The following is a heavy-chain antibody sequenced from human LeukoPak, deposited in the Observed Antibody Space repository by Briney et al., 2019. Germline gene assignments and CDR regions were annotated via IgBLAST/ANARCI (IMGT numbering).Heavy chain of an antibody. V-gene: IGHV3-11*01. CDR2: ISGSGSTE. J-gene: IGHJ4*02. Sequence: GGSLRLSCAASGFTFSDYYMSWIRQAPGKGLECVSYISGSGSTEYYADSVRGRFTISRDNAMNSLYLQMNSLRAEDTAVYYCARPRKWIDYWGQGTLVTVSS. CDR3: ARPRKWIDY. D-gene: IGHD2-8*01. CDR1: GFTFSDYY.